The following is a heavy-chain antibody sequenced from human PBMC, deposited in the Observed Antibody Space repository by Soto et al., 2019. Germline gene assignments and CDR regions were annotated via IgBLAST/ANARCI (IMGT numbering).Heavy chain of an antibody. CDR2: ISYDGSKI. CDR1: GFTFNTYT. V-gene: IGHV3-30*01. D-gene: IGHD3-3*01. J-gene: IGHJ6*02. CDR3: ARVSGFYFYAMDV. Sequence: QVQLVESGGGVVQPGGSLRLSCAASGFTFNTYTIDWVRQVPGKGLEWVAVISYDGSKIFYADSVKGRFTISRDNSKNTLYLQLNSLRPEDTAIYHCARVSGFYFYAMDVWGQGTSFTGSS.